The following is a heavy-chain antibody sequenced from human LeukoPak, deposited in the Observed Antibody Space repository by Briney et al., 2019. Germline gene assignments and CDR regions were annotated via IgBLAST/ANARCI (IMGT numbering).Heavy chain of an antibody. CDR2: IKQDGSEQ. J-gene: IGHJ6*02. CDR1: GFTFSSYW. CDR3: ARDGAVEDFYYYGMDV. D-gene: IGHD6-19*01. Sequence: GGSLRLSCAASGFTFSSYWMSWVRQAPGKGLEWVANIKQDGSEQYYVDSVKGRFTISGDNAKNSLYLQMNSLRAEDTGVYYCARDGAVEDFYYYGMDVWGQGNTVTVSS. V-gene: IGHV3-7*01.